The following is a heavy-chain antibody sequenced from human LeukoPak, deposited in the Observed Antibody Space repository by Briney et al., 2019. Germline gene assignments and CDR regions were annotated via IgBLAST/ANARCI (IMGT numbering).Heavy chain of an antibody. V-gene: IGHV3-7*01. J-gene: IGHJ4*01. D-gene: IGHD6-13*01. CDR1: GFTFTDYW. CDR3: ARDGTAAGLYFDL. Sequence: GGSLRLSCAVSGFTFTDYWMNWVRQAPGKGLEWVASIRQDGGEKSYVDSVKGRFTISRDNTKSTLYLQINSLRAEDTAVYYCARDGTAAGLYFDLWGQGTLVTVSS. CDR2: IRQDGGEK.